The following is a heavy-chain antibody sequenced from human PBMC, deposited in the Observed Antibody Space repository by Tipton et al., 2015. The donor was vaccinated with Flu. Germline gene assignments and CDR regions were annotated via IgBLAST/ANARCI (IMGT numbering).Heavy chain of an antibody. V-gene: IGHV4-38-2*02. CDR1: GDPIGSRYY. J-gene: IGHJ5*01. CDR2: IHRSGNT. Sequence: TLSLTCSVSGDPIGSRYYWGWIRQPPGKGLEWIGNIHRSGNTYQNPSLKSRVTISVGTSKNQFSLKLSSVTAADTAVYFCARDYGDFNWFDSWGQETLVTVSS. D-gene: IGHD4-17*01. CDR3: ARDYGDFNWFDS.